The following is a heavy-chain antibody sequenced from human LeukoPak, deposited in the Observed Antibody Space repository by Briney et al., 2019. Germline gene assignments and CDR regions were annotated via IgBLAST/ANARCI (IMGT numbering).Heavy chain of an antibody. CDR3: AREMKVTTGGYAFDI. V-gene: IGHV1-46*01. D-gene: IGHD4-17*01. Sequence: ASVKVSCKASGYTFTSYYMHWVRQAPGQGLEWMGIINPSGGSTSYAQKFQGRVTMTRDMSTSTVYMELSSLRSEDTAVYYCAREMKVTTGGYAFDIWGQGTMVTVSS. CDR1: GYTFTSYY. CDR2: INPSGGST. J-gene: IGHJ3*02.